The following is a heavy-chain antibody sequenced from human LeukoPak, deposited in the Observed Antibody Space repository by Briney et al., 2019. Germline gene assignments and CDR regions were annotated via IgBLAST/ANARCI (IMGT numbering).Heavy chain of an antibody. Sequence: PGGSLRLSCAASGFTFSTYSMNWVRQAPGKGLEWVSYISSSSSTIYYADSVKGRFTISRDNAKNSLCLQVNSLRAEDTAVYYCARGSTYYDSSGQVPFDYWGQGTLVTVSS. CDR2: ISSSSSTI. CDR1: GFTFSTYS. CDR3: ARGSTYYDSSGQVPFDY. V-gene: IGHV3-48*01. J-gene: IGHJ4*02. D-gene: IGHD3-22*01.